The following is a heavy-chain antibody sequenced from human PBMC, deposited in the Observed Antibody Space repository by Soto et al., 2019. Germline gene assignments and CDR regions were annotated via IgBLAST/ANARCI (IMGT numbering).Heavy chain of an antibody. CDR3: ARMWELHYGMDV. CDR2: INHSGST. CDR1: GGPISSRTYS. J-gene: IGHJ6*02. V-gene: IGHV4-39*07. D-gene: IGHD1-26*01. Sequence: PSETLSLTCAVSGGPISSRTYSWGWIRQPPGKGLEWIGEINHSGSTNYNPSLKSRVTISVDTSKNQFSLKLSSVTAADTAVYYCARMWELHYGMDVWGQGTTVTVSS.